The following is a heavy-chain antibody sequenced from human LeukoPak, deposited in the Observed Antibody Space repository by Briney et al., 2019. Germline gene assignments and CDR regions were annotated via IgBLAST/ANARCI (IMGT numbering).Heavy chain of an antibody. CDR1: GYTFTDSY. D-gene: IGHD6-19*01. J-gene: IGHJ4*02. CDR3: ARVEDTAVAGLEPFDY. Sequence: ASVKVSCKASGYTFTDSYIHWVRQAPGQGLEWMGWISPRSGTTLYEQIFQGRVTMTRDTSINTAYMDLSRLNSDDTAVYYCARVEDTAVAGLEPFDYWGRGTLVTVSS. V-gene: IGHV1-2*02. CDR2: ISPRSGTT.